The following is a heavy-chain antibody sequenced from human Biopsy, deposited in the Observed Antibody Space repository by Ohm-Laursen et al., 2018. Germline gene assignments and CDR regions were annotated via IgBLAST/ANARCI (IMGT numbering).Heavy chain of an antibody. J-gene: IGHJ6*02. Sequence: SLRLSCSASGFTFDDYGMHWVRQPPGKGLEWVSGIRRNSAIIDYADSVRGRFTISRDNARRFLFLQMNNLKSEDTAFYYCARDRGGARYGKDVWGRGTTVTVSS. D-gene: IGHD1-26*01. CDR2: IRRNSAII. CDR3: ARDRGGARYGKDV. V-gene: IGHV3-9*01. CDR1: GFTFDDYG.